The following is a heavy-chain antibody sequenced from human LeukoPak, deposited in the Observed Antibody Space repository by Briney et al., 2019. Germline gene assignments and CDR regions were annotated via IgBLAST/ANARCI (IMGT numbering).Heavy chain of an antibody. D-gene: IGHD4-23*01. CDR3: ARVGGNPLLLHYYYYMDV. J-gene: IGHJ6*03. CDR2: IHHSGST. Sequence: SETLSLTCTVSGYSISSGYYWGWIRQPPGKGLEWIGSIHHSGSTNYNPSLKSRVTISLDTSKNQFSLKLSSVTAADTAVYYCARVGGNPLLLHYYYYMDVWGKGTTVTITS. V-gene: IGHV4-38-2*02. CDR1: GYSISSGYY.